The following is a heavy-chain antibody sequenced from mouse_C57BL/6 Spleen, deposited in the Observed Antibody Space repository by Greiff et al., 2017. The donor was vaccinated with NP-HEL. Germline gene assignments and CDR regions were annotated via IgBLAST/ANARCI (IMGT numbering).Heavy chain of an antibody. CDR2: INPNNGGT. CDR3: ARTPNYYGSSYDAMDY. J-gene: IGHJ4*01. CDR1: GYTFTDYH. Sequence: EVQLQQSGPELVKPGASVKIPCKASGYTFTDYHMDWVKQSHGKSLEWIGDINPNNGGTIYNQKFKGKATLTVDKSSSTAYMELRSLTSEDTAVYYCARTPNYYGSSYDAMDYWGQGTSVTVSS. D-gene: IGHD1-1*01. V-gene: IGHV1-18*01.